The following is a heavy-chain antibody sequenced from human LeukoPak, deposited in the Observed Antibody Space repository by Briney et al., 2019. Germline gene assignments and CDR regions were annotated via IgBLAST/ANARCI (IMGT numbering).Heavy chain of an antibody. CDR2: IYYTGST. Sequence: PSETLSLTCTVSGGSVSSSYWSWIRQPPGKGLEWIGYIYYTGSTNYNPSLKSRVTISVDTSKNQFSLNLSSVTAADTAVYYCATTVGSYFDYWSQGTLVTVSS. V-gene: IGHV4-59*02. D-gene: IGHD3-16*01. J-gene: IGHJ4*02. CDR1: GGSVSSSY. CDR3: ATTVGSYFDY.